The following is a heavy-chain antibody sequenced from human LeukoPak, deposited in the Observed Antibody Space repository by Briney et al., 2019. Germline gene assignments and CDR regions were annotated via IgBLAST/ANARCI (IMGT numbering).Heavy chain of an antibody. D-gene: IGHD5-18*01. V-gene: IGHV3-9*01. Sequence: PGGSLRLSCVGSKFTFRYYAMHWVRQAPGRGLEWVAGISGDGGGVAYADSVVGRFTISRDYAETSLYLQMNSLRPEDTALYYCARDRGGKVDTGAVEYWGQGTQVAVSS. CDR2: ISGDGGGV. J-gene: IGHJ4*02. CDR1: KFTFRYYA. CDR3: ARDRGGKVDTGAVEY.